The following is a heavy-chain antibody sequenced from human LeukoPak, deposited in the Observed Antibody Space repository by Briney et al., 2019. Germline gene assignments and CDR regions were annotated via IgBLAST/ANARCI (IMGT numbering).Heavy chain of an antibody. Sequence: SETLSLTCTVSGGSVSSGSYYWSWIRQHPGKGLEWIGYIYYSGSTYYNPSLKSRVTISVDTSKNQFSLKLSSVTAADTAVYYCARVLYGSGSYYIDYWGQGTLVTVSS. CDR2: IYYSGST. CDR1: GGSVSSGSYY. J-gene: IGHJ4*02. CDR3: ARVLYGSGSYYIDY. V-gene: IGHV4-31*03. D-gene: IGHD3-10*01.